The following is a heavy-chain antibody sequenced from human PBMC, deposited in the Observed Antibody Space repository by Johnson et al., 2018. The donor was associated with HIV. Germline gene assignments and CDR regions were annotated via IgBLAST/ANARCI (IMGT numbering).Heavy chain of an antibody. J-gene: IGHJ3*02. CDR3: ARVSGYCSGGSCRDGFDI. CDR1: GFTLSRYA. CDR2: ISWNSGST. D-gene: IGHD2-15*01. Sequence: VLLLESGGGVVQPWWSLRLSCAATGFTLSRYAMHWVRQAPGKGLEWVSGISWNSGSTHYADSVRGRFTISRDNAKSSLYLQMNSLRAEDAALYYCARVSGYCSGGSCRDGFDIWGQGTMVTVSS. V-gene: IGHV3-9*01.